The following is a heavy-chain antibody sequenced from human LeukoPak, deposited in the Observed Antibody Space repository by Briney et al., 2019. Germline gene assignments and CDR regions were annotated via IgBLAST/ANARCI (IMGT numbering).Heavy chain of an antibody. V-gene: IGHV3-30*02. D-gene: IGHD3-22*01. CDR2: IRYDGSNK. Sequence: GGSLRLSCAASGFTLSSYGMHWVRQAPGKGLEWVAFIRYDGSNKYYADSVKGRFTISRDNSKNTLYLQMNSLRAEDTAVYYCAKDGTYYYDSSGYYQGPDHWGQGTMVTVSS. CDR1: GFTLSSYG. J-gene: IGHJ3*01. CDR3: AKDGTYYYDSSGYYQGPDH.